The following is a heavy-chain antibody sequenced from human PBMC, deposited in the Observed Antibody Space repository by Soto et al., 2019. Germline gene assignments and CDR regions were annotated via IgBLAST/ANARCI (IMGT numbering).Heavy chain of an antibody. CDR1: CYTFTSYG. D-gene: IGHD1-26*01. V-gene: IGHV1-18*04. J-gene: IGHJ5*02. CDR2: ISAYNGNT. CDR3: GRIPGWELLWFDH. Sequence: ASVKVSCKASCYTFTSYGISWGRQAPGQGLEWMGWISAYNGNTNYAQKLQGRVTMTTDTSTSKAYMELRSLRSDDTAVYYCGRIPGWELLWFDHWGQVTLVTVSS.